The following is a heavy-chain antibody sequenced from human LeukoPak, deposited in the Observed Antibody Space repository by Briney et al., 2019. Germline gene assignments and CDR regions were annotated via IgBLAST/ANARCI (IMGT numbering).Heavy chain of an antibody. V-gene: IGHV3-23*01. CDR1: GFTFSSYA. CDR3: AKQAYDSSGYYYVPKEYFDY. Sequence: GGSLRLSCAASGFTFSSYAMSWVRQAPGKGLEWVSDISGSSGSTYYADSVKGRFTISRDNTKNTLYLQMNSLRAEDTAVYYCAKQAYDSSGYYYVPKEYFDYWGQGTLVTVSS. J-gene: IGHJ4*02. CDR2: ISGSSGST. D-gene: IGHD3-22*01.